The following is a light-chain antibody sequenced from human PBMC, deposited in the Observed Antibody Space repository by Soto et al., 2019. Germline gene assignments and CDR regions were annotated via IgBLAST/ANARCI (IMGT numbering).Light chain of an antibody. J-gene: IGLJ1*01. CDR3: QSYDSSLSGYV. Sequence: QSVLTQSPSVSEAPRQRVTITCSGSSSNIGDNPVNWYQQLPGKAPKLLIYYDDLLASGVSDRFSGSKSGTSASLAISGLQSEDEGDYYCQSYDSSLSGYVFGTGTKVTVL. CDR1: SSNIGDNP. V-gene: IGLV1-36*01. CDR2: YDD.